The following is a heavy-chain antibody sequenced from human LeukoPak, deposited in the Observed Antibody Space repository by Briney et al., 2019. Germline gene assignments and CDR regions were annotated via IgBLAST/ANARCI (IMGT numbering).Heavy chain of an antibody. CDR3: ARGEGGYNYAF. J-gene: IGHJ4*02. D-gene: IGHD5-24*01. Sequence: GESLKITCKASGYSFSTYWIGWVRQMPGKGLEWMGIIYPGDSDTRYSPSFQGQVTMSADKSISTAYLQWSSLKASDTAIYYCARGEGGYNYAFWGQGTLVSVSS. V-gene: IGHV5-51*01. CDR2: IYPGDSDT. CDR1: GYSFSTYW.